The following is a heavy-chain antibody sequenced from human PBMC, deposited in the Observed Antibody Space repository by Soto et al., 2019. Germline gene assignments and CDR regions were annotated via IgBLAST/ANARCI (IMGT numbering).Heavy chain of an antibody. CDR1: GFTFSNAW. J-gene: IGHJ4*02. V-gene: IGHV3-15*07. Sequence: GSLRLSCAASGFTFSNAWMNWVRQAPGKGLEWVGLIKSKTDGGTTDYATPLKARFTISRDDSKNTLFLQMNSLQAEDTALYYCATFFRVTGTTNWGQGALVTVSS. CDR2: IKSKTDGGTT. CDR3: ATFFRVTGTTN. D-gene: IGHD1-7*01.